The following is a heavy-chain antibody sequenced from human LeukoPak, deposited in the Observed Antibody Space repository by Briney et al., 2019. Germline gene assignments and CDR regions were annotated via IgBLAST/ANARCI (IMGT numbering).Heavy chain of an antibody. CDR1: GFTFSSYS. Sequence: GGSLRLSCAASGFTFSSYSMNWVRQAPGKGLEWVSSISSSSSYIYYADSVKGRFTISRDNSKNTLYLQMNSLRAEDTAVYYCAKARAVATDYWGQGTLVTVSS. V-gene: IGHV3-21*04. CDR2: ISSSSSYI. D-gene: IGHD6-19*01. J-gene: IGHJ4*02. CDR3: AKARAVATDY.